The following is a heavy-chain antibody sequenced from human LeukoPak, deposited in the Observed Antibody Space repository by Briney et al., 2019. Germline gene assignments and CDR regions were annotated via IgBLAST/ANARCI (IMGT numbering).Heavy chain of an antibody. CDR2: IQYDGSNE. Sequence: GGSLRLSCAASGFTFSSYGMHWVRQAPGKGLEWVAYIQYDGSNEQYADSVKGRFTISRDNSKNTLYLQMNSLRAEDTAVYYCASPYYDSSGYYSEVDYWGQGTLVTVSS. J-gene: IGHJ4*02. CDR1: GFTFSSYG. V-gene: IGHV3-30*02. CDR3: ASPYYDSSGYYSEVDY. D-gene: IGHD3-22*01.